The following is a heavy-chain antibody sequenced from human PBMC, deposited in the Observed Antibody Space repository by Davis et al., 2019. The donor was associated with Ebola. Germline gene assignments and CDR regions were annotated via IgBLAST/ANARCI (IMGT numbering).Heavy chain of an antibody. D-gene: IGHD6-13*01. V-gene: IGHV1-2*06. J-gene: IGHJ5*02. CDR2: INPKSGAT. CDR1: GYTFTSYG. Sequence: AASVKVSCKASGYTFTSYGITWVRQAPGQGLEWMGRINPKSGATKYLQKFQGRVTMTRDSSIDTAYMELGSLRSDDTAVYYCARDGQQQLLVDTWFDPWGQGTLVTVSS. CDR3: ARDGQQQLLVDTWFDP.